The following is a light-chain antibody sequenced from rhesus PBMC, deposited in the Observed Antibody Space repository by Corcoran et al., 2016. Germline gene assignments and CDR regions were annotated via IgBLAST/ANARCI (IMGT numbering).Light chain of an antibody. V-gene: IGKV3-40*03. CDR3: QQYNDLLWT. Sequence: EIVMTQSPATLSLSPGETATLSCRASESVGSHLAWYQKKPGQPPKVLLHSTSLRATGTPDRFICSGSRTEFTLTISSMEPEDVGVYYCQQYNDLLWTFGHGTKVEIK. CDR1: ESVGSH. CDR2: STS. J-gene: IGKJ1*01.